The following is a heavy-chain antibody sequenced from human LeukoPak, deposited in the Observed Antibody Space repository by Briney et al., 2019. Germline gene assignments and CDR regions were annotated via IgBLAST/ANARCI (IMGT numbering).Heavy chain of an antibody. CDR2: TNHSGST. CDR1: GGSFSNYY. D-gene: IGHD1-20*01. Sequence: PSETLSLTCAVDGGSFSNYYWSWIRQPPGKGLERIGETNHSGSTNYNPSLKSRVTISGDTSKNQFSLKLISVTAADTAVYYCARLGYKWNDVTFDIWGQGTTVTVSS. CDR3: ARLGYKWNDVTFDI. J-gene: IGHJ3*02. V-gene: IGHV4-34*01.